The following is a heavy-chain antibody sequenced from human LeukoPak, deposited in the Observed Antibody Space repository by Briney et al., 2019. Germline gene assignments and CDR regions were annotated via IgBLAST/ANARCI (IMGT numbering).Heavy chain of an antibody. Sequence: SGGSLRLSCAASGFTFSSYAMSWIRQPPGKGLEWIGEINHSGSTNYNPSLKSRVTISVDTSKNQFSLKLSSVTAADTAVYYCARGLRYYDFWSGSRTGYYFDYWGQGTLVTVSS. CDR3: ARGLRYYDFWSGSRTGYYFDY. J-gene: IGHJ4*02. D-gene: IGHD3-3*01. CDR2: INHSGST. V-gene: IGHV4-34*01. CDR1: GFTFSSYA.